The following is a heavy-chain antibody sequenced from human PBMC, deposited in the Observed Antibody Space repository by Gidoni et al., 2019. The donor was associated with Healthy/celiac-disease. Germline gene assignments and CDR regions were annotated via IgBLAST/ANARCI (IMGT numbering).Heavy chain of an antibody. J-gene: IGHJ6*02. V-gene: IGHV3-48*03. CDR2: ISSSGSTI. Sequence: EVQLVESGGGLVQPGGSLRLSCAASGFTFSSYEMNWVRQAPGKGLEWVSYISSSGSTIYYADSVKGRFTISRDNAKNSLYLQMNSLRAEDTAAYYCARHKLWAPNYYYGMDVWGQGTTVTVSS. D-gene: IGHD5-18*01. CDR1: GFTFSSYE. CDR3: ARHKLWAPNYYYGMDV.